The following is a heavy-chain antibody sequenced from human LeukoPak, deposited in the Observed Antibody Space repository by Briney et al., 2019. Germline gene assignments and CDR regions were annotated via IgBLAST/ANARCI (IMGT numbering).Heavy chain of an antibody. J-gene: IGHJ4*02. CDR3: ASGEWLRLDS. CDR1: GGSFSGYY. V-gene: IGHV4-34*01. CDR2: INHSGST. D-gene: IGHD5-12*01. Sequence: SETLSLTCAVYGGSFSGYYWSWIRQPPGKGLEWIGEINHSGSTNYNPSLKSRVTISVDTSKNQFSLKLSSVTAADTAVYYCASGEWLRLDSWGQGTLVTVSS.